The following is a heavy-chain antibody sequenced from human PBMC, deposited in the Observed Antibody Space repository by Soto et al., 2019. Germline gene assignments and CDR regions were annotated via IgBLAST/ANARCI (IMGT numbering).Heavy chain of an antibody. CDR1: GYTFTSYY. CDR2: INPSGGST. D-gene: IGHD3-22*01. V-gene: IGHV1-46*01. J-gene: IGHJ6*02. CDR3: AREDYYDSSGYYPTTYYYYGMDV. Sequence: ASVKVSCKASGYTFTSYYMHWVRQAPGQGLEWMRIINPSGGSTSYAQKFQSRVTMTRDTSTSTVYMELSSLRSEDTAVYYCAREDYYDSSGYYPTTYYYYGMDVWGQGTTVTVSS.